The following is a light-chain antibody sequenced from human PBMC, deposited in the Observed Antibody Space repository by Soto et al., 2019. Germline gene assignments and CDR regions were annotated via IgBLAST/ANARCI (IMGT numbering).Light chain of an antibody. J-gene: IGLJ1*01. CDR1: SSDIGDYSS. CDR3: SSYTNSVTLV. V-gene: IGLV2-14*01. CDR2: GVS. Sequence: QSALTQPASLSGSPGQSITVSCTGTSSDIGDYSSVAWYQQRPGKAPKLMIYGVSNRPSGVSDRFSGSKSGNSASLTISGLQAEDEADYYCSSYTNSVTLVFGTGTKVTVL.